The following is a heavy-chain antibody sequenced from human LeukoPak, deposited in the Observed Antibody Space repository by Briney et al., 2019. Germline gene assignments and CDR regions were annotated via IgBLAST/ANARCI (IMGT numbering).Heavy chain of an antibody. CDR2: INPSGGST. Sequence: GASVKVSCKASGYTFTSYYMHWVRQAPGQGLEWMGIINPSGGSTSYAQKLQGRVTMTRDTSTSTVYMELSSLRSEDTAVYYCARERLPGYCSSTNCYLEGLDAFDIWGQGTMVTVSS. CDR3: ARERLPGYCSSTNCYLEGLDAFDI. V-gene: IGHV1-46*01. J-gene: IGHJ3*02. CDR1: GYTFTSYY. D-gene: IGHD2-2*01.